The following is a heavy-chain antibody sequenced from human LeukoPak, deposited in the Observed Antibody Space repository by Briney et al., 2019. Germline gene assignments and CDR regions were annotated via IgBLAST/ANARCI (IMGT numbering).Heavy chain of an antibody. Sequence: ASVKVSCKASGYTFTGYYMHWVRQAPGQGLEWMGWINPNSGGTNYAQKFQGRVTMTRDTSISTAYMELSRLRSDDTAVYYCARQYLYDFWSSYYGYWGQGTLVTVSS. J-gene: IGHJ4*02. CDR2: INPNSGGT. CDR1: GYTFTGYY. CDR3: ARQYLYDFWSSYYGY. V-gene: IGHV1-2*02. D-gene: IGHD3-3*01.